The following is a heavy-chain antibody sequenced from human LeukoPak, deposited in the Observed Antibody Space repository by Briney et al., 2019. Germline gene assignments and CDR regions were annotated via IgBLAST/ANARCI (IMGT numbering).Heavy chain of an antibody. CDR2: IYYSGST. CDR3: AREAIQLWSYFDY. V-gene: IGHV4-30-4*08. J-gene: IGHJ4*02. CDR1: GGSISSGGYS. D-gene: IGHD5-18*01. Sequence: RSSETLSLTCAVSGGSISSGGYSWSWIRQPPGKGLEWIGYIYYSGSTYYNPSLKSRVTISVDTSKNQFSLKLSSVTAADTAVYYCAREAIQLWSYFDYWGQGTLVTVSS.